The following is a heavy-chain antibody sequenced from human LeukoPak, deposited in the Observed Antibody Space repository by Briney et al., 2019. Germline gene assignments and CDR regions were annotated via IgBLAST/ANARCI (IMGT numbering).Heavy chain of an antibody. Sequence: GGSLRLSCAASGFTFSSYGMHWVRQAPGKGLEWVAVIWYDGSNKYYADSVKGRFTISRDNSKNTLYLQMTSLRAEDTAVYYCANLYYDSSGLLGSVRRRLDVWGKGTTVTVSS. J-gene: IGHJ6*04. V-gene: IGHV3-33*06. CDR2: IWYDGSNK. CDR1: GFTFSSYG. CDR3: ANLYYDSSGLLGSVRRRLDV. D-gene: IGHD3-22*01.